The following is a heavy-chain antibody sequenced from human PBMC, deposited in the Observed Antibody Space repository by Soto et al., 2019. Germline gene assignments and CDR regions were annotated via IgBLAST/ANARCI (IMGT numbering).Heavy chain of an antibody. D-gene: IGHD2-15*01. CDR3: ARVPGYCSGGSCYNYYYYYYMDV. V-gene: IGHV3-7*01. CDR2: IKQDGSEK. J-gene: IGHJ6*03. CDR1: GFTFSSYW. Sequence: EVQLVESGGGLVQPGGSLRLSCAASGFTFSSYWMSWVRQAPGKGLEWVANIKQDGSEKYYVDSVKGRFTISRDNAKNSLYLQMNSLRAEDTAVYYCARVPGYCSGGSCYNYYYYYYMDVWGKGTTVTVSS.